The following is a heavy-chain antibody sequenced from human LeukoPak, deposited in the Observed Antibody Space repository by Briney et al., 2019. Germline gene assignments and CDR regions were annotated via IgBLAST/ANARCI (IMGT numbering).Heavy chain of an antibody. Sequence: KPSETLSLTCTVSGGSISRRRYYWRWIRQPPGKGLEWIGSIYYSGSTYYNPSLKSRVTISVDTSKNQFSLKLSSVTAADTAVYYCARRPASYCTNGVCYFFDYWGQGTLVTVSS. CDR2: IYYSGST. CDR1: GGSISRRRYY. CDR3: ARRPASYCTNGVCYFFDY. J-gene: IGHJ4*02. V-gene: IGHV4-39*01. D-gene: IGHD2-8*01.